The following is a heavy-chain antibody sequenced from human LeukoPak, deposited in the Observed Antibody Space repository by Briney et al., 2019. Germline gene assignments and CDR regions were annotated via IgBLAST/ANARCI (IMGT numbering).Heavy chain of an antibody. CDR3: ARDGSPYYYDSSGYPSVIFDY. D-gene: IGHD3-22*01. V-gene: IGHV4-59*01. CDR1: GGSISSYY. J-gene: IGHJ4*02. Sequence: ASETLSLTCTVSGGSISSYYWSWIRQPPGKGLEWIGCIYYSGSTNYNPSLKSRVTISVDTSKNQFSLKLSSVTAADTAVYYCARDGSPYYYDSSGYPSVIFDYWGQGTLVTVSS. CDR2: IYYSGST.